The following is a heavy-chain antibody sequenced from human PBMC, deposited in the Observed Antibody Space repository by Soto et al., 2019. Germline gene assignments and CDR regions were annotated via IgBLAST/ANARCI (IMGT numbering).Heavy chain of an antibody. CDR3: ARAQHYGDYAAQDY. CDR1: GFTFSSYS. D-gene: IGHD4-17*01. CDR2: ISSSSSYI. J-gene: IGHJ4*02. Sequence: GGSLRLSCAASGFTFSSYSMNWVRQAPGKGLEWVSSISSSSSYIYYADSVKGRFTISRDNARNSLYLQMNSLRAEDTAVYYCARAQHYGDYAAQDYWGQGTLVTVSS. V-gene: IGHV3-21*01.